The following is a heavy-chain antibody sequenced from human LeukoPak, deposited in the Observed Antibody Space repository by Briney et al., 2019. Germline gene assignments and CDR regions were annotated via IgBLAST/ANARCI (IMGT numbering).Heavy chain of an antibody. CDR2: INSDGSST. J-gene: IGHJ4*02. V-gene: IGHV3-74*01. CDR3: ARGPQYDFWSGSHDC. CDR1: GFTFSSYW. D-gene: IGHD3-3*01. Sequence: GGSLRLSCAASGFTFSSYWMHWVRQAPGKGLVWVSRINSDGSSTSYADSVKGRFTISRDNAKNTLYLQMNSLRAEDTAVYYCARGPQYDFWSGSHDCWGQGTLVTVSS.